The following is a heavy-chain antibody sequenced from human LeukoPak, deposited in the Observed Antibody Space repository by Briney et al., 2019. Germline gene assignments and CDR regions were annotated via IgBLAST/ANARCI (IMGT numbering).Heavy chain of an antibody. CDR3: ARVVVVTAYYYYHYGMDV. CDR2: IYHSGST. CDR1: GGSISSSNW. J-gene: IGHJ6*02. V-gene: IGHV4-4*02. Sequence: SGTLSLTCAVSGGSISSSNWWSWVRQPPGKGLEWIGEIYHSGSTNYNPSLKSRVTISVDKSKNQFSLKLSSVTAADTAVYYCARVVVVTAYYYYHYGMDVWGQGTTVTVSS. D-gene: IGHD2-21*02.